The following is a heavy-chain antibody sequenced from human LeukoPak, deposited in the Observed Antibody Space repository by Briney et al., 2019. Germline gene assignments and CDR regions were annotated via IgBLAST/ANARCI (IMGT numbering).Heavy chain of an antibody. J-gene: IGHJ3*02. CDR1: GGSISSSSYY. V-gene: IGHV4-39*07. CDR2: IYYSGST. Sequence: SETLSLTCTVSGGSISSSSYYWGWIRQPPGKGLEWIGSIYYSGSTYYNPSLKSRVTISVDTSKNQFSLKLSSVTAADTAVYYCARAPLHPYIGLHFSPPGAFDIWGQGTMVTVSS. CDR3: ARAPLHPYIGLHFSPPGAFDI. D-gene: IGHD2-21*01.